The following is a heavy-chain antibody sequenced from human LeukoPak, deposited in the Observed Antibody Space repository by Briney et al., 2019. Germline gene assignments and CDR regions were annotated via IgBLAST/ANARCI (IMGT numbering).Heavy chain of an antibody. V-gene: IGHV1-18*01. Sequence: ASVKVSCKASGYTFTSYGISWARQTPGQGHEWVAWMGAMNGNRKYAEKLQGRVTVTTDTSTNTAYMELTSLRSDDTAVYFCARDPGAATYDYWGQGTLVTVSS. CDR3: ARDPGAATYDY. CDR1: GYTFTSYG. J-gene: IGHJ4*02. D-gene: IGHD6-25*01. CDR2: MGAMNGNR.